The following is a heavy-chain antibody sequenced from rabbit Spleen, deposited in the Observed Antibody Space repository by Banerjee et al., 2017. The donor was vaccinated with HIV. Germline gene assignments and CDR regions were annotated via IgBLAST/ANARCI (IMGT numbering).Heavy chain of an antibody. CDR2: INAATGKP. CDR1: GFSFGDRDV. CDR3: ARDLVGVIGWNFYL. J-gene: IGHJ3*01. V-gene: IGHV1S45*01. D-gene: IGHD1-1*01. Sequence: QEQLVESGGGLVQPGGPLTLSCKASGFSFGDRDVMCWVRQAPGKGLEWIACINAATGKPVYATWAKGRFTISRTSSTTVTLRMTSLTAADRAAYFCARDLVGVIGWNFYLWGQGTLVTVS.